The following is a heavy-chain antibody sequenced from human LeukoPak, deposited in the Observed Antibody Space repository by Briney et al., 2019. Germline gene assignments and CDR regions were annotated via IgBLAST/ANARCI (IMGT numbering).Heavy chain of an antibody. V-gene: IGHV3-49*04. D-gene: IGHD2-15*01. Sequence: GGSLRLSCTASGFTFGDYAMSWVRQAPGKGLEWVGFIRSKAYGGTTEYAASVKGRFTISRDDSKSIAYLQMNSLKTEDTAVYYCTRGSCSGGSCQGSDYWGQGTLVTVSS. CDR2: IRSKAYGGTT. CDR1: GFTFGDYA. CDR3: TRGSCSGGSCQGSDY. J-gene: IGHJ4*02.